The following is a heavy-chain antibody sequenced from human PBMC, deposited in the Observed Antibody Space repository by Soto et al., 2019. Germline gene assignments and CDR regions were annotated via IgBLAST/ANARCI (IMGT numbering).Heavy chain of an antibody. D-gene: IGHD6-13*01. V-gene: IGHV3-7*05. Sequence: GGSLRISCAASGFTFNTYWMTWVRQAPGKGLEWVANINQDGSAKYYVDSVKGRFTISRDNARNSLYLQMNTLRAEDTAVYYCARAIAAAGSYWGQGTPVTVSS. CDR1: GFTFNTYW. CDR3: ARAIAAAGSY. J-gene: IGHJ4*02. CDR2: INQDGSAK.